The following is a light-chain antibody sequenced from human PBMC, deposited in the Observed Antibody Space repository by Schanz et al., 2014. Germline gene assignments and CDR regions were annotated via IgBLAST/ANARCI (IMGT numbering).Light chain of an antibody. J-gene: IGKJ2*01. V-gene: IGKV2-28*01. CDR2: LGS. CDR3: MQSKQLPYT. CDR1: QSLLHSNGYNY. Sequence: DIVMTQSPLSLPVTPGEPASISCRSSQSLLHSNGYNYLDWYLQKPGQSPQLLIYLGSNRASGVPDRFSGSGSGTDFTLKISRVEAEDVGVYYCMQSKQLPYTFGQGTKLEIK.